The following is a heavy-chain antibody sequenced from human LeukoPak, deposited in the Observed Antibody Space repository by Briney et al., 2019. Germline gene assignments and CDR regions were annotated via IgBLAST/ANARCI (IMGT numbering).Heavy chain of an antibody. CDR2: ISSSGSTI. J-gene: IGHJ6*03. V-gene: IGHV3-48*04. Sequence: GGSLRLSCAASGFTFSSYSINWVRQAPGKGLEWVSYISSSGSTIYYAESVKGRFTISRDNAKNSLYLQMNSLRAEDTAVYYCARVGAYGSGSYYPPLNYYYYYMDVWGKGTTVTISS. CDR3: ARVGAYGSGSYYPPLNYYYYYMDV. CDR1: GFTFSSYS. D-gene: IGHD3-10*01.